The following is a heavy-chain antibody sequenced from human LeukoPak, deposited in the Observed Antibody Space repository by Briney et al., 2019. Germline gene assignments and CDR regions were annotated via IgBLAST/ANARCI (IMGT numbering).Heavy chain of an antibody. V-gene: IGHV1-46*01. CDR1: GYTFTSYY. D-gene: IGHD6-13*01. Sequence: ASVKVSCKASGYTFTSYYMHWVRQAPGRGLEWMGIINPSGGSTSYAQKFQGRVTMTRDTSTSTVYMELSSLRSEDTAVYYCARGRPRIAAAGSSSFDPWGQGTLVTVSS. J-gene: IGHJ5*02. CDR3: ARGRPRIAAAGSSSFDP. CDR2: INPSGGST.